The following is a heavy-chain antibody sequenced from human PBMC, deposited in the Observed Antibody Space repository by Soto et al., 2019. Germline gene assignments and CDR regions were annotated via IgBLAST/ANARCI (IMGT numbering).Heavy chain of an antibody. Sequence: EVQLVESGGGLVKPGGSLRLSCAASGFSFNNAWMNWVRQAPGKGLEWVGRIKSKSDGETTDFAAPVRGRFTVSRDDSEHMLYLQMNSPETEDTAFYYCTTEFLYSSGRARHYFDYWGQGTLVTVSS. V-gene: IGHV3-15*07. CDR3: TTEFLYSSGRARHYFDY. CDR2: IKSKSDGETT. D-gene: IGHD6-19*01. J-gene: IGHJ4*02. CDR1: GFSFNNAW.